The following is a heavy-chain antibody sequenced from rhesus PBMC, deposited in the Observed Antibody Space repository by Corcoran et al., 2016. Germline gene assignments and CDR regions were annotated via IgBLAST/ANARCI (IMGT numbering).Heavy chain of an antibody. CDR2: ISYGGTKP. V-gene: IGHV3-22*01. J-gene: IGHJ4*01. Sequence: EVQLVESGGGLVQPGGSLRLFCTASGFSFGSYGIHWARQTPWNGLEWVSVISYGGTKPWYTGSVKGSFTISREDAKSTLDLQMDSLRAEDTAVYYCVRDGGAAAGKKFDYWGQGVLVTVSS. CDR3: VRDGGAAAGKKFDY. CDR1: GFSFGSYG. D-gene: IGHD6-25*01.